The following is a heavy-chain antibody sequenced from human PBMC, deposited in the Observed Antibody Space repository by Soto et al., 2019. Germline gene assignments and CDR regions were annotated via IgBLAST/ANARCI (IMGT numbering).Heavy chain of an antibody. CDR2: IYYSGST. V-gene: IGHV4-59*01. Sequence: NPSETLSLTCTVSGGSISSYYWSWIRQPPGKGLEWIGYIYYSGSTNCNPSLKSRVTISVDTSKNQFSLKLSSVTAADTAVYYCARVWGGAFDFWGQGTMVTVSS. CDR1: GGSISSYY. CDR3: ARVWGGAFDF. J-gene: IGHJ3*01. D-gene: IGHD3-10*01.